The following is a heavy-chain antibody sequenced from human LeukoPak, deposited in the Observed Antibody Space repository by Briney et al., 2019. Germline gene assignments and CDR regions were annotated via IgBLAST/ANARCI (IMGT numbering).Heavy chain of an antibody. D-gene: IGHD1-26*01. V-gene: IGHV3-9*01. CDR2: ISWNSGSI. CDR3: AKVLTRWELLLDYFDY. CDR1: GFTFDDYA. Sequence: GRSLRLSCAASGFTFDDYAMHWVRHAPGKGLEWVSGISWNSGSIGYADSVKGRFTISRDNAKNSLYLQMNSLRAEDTALYYCAKVLTRWELLLDYFDYWGQGTLVTVSS. J-gene: IGHJ4*02.